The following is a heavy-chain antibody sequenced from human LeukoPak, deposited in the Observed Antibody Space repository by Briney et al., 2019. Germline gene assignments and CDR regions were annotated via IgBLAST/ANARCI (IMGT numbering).Heavy chain of an antibody. J-gene: IGHJ4*02. CDR2: IYHSGST. CDR1: GGSISNYY. CDR3: ARRVPYGSGTQL. V-gene: IGHV4-38-2*01. Sequence: SETLSLTCAVSGGSISNYYWSWIRQPPGKGLEWIGSIYHSGSTYYNPSLKSRVTISVDTSKNQFTLKLSSVTAADTAVYYCARRVPYGSGTQLWGQGTLVTVSS. D-gene: IGHD3-10*01.